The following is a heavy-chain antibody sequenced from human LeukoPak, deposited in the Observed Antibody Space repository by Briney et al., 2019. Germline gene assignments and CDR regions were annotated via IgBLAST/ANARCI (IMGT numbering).Heavy chain of an antibody. CDR3: ARDAPPGYNGDY. J-gene: IGHJ4*02. D-gene: IGHD5-24*01. V-gene: IGHV3-66*01. Sequence: GGSLRLSCAASGFTVSSNYMSWVRQAPGKGLEWVSVIYSGGSTYYADSVKGRFTISRDNSKNTLYLQMNSLRAEDTAVYYCARDAPPGYNGDYWGQGTLVTVSS. CDR1: GFTVSSNY. CDR2: IYSGGST.